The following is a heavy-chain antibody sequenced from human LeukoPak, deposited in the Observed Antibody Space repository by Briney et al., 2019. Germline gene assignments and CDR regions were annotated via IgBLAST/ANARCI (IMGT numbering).Heavy chain of an antibody. J-gene: IGHJ6*03. D-gene: IGHD2-2*01. CDR2: IYYSGST. Sequence: SETLSLTCTVSGGSISSSSYYWGWIRQPPGKGLEWIGSIYYSGSTYYNPSLKSRVTISVDTSRNQFSLKLSSVPAADTAVYYCARQVGCSSTSCYGVAVDYYYYMDVWGKGTTVTVSS. V-gene: IGHV4-39*01. CDR1: GGSISSSSYY. CDR3: ARQVGCSSTSCYGVAVDYYYYMDV.